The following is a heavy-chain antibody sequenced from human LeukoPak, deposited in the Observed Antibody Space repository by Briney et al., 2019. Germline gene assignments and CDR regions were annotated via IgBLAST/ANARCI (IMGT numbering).Heavy chain of an antibody. V-gene: IGHV4-31*03. CDR1: GGSISSGGYY. Sequence: PSQTLSLTCTVSGGSISSGGYYWSWIRQHPGKGLEWIGYIYYSGSTYYNPSLKSRVTISVDTSKDQFSLKLSSVTAADTAVYYCARDLDYGDYGGFGMDVWGQGTTVTVSS. J-gene: IGHJ6*02. D-gene: IGHD4-17*01. CDR2: IYYSGST. CDR3: ARDLDYGDYGGFGMDV.